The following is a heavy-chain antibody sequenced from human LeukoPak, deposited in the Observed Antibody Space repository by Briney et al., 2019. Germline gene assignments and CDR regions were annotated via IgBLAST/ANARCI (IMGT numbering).Heavy chain of an antibody. J-gene: IGHJ4*02. D-gene: IGHD5-12*01. CDR2: MNPNSGNT. CDR1: GYTFTSYD. CDR3: ARVHWGWLRFFDY. Sequence: ASVKVSCKASGYTFTSYDINWVRQATGQGREWMGWMNPNSGNTGYAQKFQGRVTITRNTSISTAYMELSSLRSEDTAVYYCARVHWGWLRFFDYWGQGTLVTVSS. V-gene: IGHV1-8*01.